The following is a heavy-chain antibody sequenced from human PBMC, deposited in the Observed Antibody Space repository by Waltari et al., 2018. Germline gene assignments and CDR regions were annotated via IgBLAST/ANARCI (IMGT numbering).Heavy chain of an antibody. V-gene: IGHV4-4*02. D-gene: IGHD6-13*01. CDR1: GGSISSSNW. CDR3: ARKGVAAADYYFDY. CDR2: IYLSGGT. Sequence: QVQLQESGPGLVKPSGTLSLTCAVSGGSISSSNWWSWVRQPPGKGLEWIGEIYLSGGTNYYPSRKSRVTISVDKSKNQCSLKLSTVTAADTAVYYCARKGVAAADYYFDYWGQGTLVTVSS. J-gene: IGHJ4*02.